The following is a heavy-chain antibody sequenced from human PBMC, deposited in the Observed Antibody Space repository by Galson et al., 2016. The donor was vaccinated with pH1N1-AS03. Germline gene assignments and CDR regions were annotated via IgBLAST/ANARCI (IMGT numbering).Heavy chain of an antibody. V-gene: IGHV4-59*02. CDR1: GDSVTSSY. D-gene: IGHD1-7*01. J-gene: IGHJ4*02. CDR2: RFYSLSP. CDR3: ARGAGLEANLNF. Sequence: ETLSLPCNVSGDSVTSSYWSWIRQSPGKGLEWIGHRFYSLSPDYNPSLKSRVSILVDTSKNQFSLKLMSVSAADTAVYFCARGAGLEANLNFWGPGTLVTVSS.